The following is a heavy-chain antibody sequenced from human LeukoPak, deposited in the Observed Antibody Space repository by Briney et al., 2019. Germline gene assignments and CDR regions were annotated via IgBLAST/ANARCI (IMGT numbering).Heavy chain of an antibody. Sequence: SSQTLSLTCTVSGGSISSGGYYWSWIRQHPGKGLEWIGYIYYSGSTYYNPSLKSRVTISVDTSKNQFSLKLSSVTAADTAVYYCARGRSGQNWFDPWGQGTLVTVSS. D-gene: IGHD3-3*01. CDR3: ARGRSGQNWFDP. CDR2: IYYSGST. CDR1: GGSISSGGYY. J-gene: IGHJ5*02. V-gene: IGHV4-31*03.